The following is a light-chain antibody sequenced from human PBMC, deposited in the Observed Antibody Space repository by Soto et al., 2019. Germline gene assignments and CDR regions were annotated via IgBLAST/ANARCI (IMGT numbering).Light chain of an antibody. CDR1: TSNIGADYD. V-gene: IGLV1-40*01. CDR2: GNT. CDR3: QSYDSGLRGYV. J-gene: IGLJ1*01. Sequence: QSALAQPPSVSGAPGQRVTISRSGTTSNIGADYDVQWYRQLPGTAPKLLIHGNTNRPSGVPDRFSGSKSGTSASLAITGLQSEDEGDYYCQSYDSGLRGYVFGSGTKVTVX.